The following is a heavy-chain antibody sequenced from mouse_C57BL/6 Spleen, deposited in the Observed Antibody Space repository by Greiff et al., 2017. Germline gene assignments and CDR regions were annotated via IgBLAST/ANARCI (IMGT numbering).Heavy chain of an antibody. J-gene: IGHJ2*01. Sequence: QVHVKQSGAELARPGASVKLSCKASGYTFTSYGISWVKQRTGQGLEWIGEIYPRSGNTYYNEKFKGKATLTADKSSSTAYMELRSLTSEDSAVDFCARRETTVVAKGYWGQGTTLTVSS. CDR2: IYPRSGNT. CDR1: GYTFTSYG. V-gene: IGHV1-81*01. D-gene: IGHD1-1*01. CDR3: ARRETTVVAKGY.